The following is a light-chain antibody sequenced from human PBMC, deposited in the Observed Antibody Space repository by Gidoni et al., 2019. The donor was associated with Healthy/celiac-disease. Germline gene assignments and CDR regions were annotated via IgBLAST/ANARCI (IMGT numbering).Light chain of an antibody. Sequence: DIQMTQSPSSLSASVGDRVTITSRASQSISSYLNWYQQKPGKAPKLLIYAASSLQSGVPSRFSGSGSGTDFTLTISSLQPEDFATYYCQQSYSTPPSTFXXXTKLEIK. CDR3: QQSYSTPPST. CDR1: QSISSY. V-gene: IGKV1-39*01. CDR2: AAS. J-gene: IGKJ2*02.